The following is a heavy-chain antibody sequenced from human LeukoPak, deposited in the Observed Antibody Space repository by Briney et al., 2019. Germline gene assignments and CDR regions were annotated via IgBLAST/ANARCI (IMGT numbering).Heavy chain of an antibody. J-gene: IGHJ4*02. CDR1: GGTCSTYA. CDR2: IIPILGIA. V-gene: IGHV1-69*04. CDR3: ARAQIVVVPAALDY. Sequence: SVKVSCKASGGTCSTYAISWVRQAPGQGLEWLGRIIPILGIANYAQKFQGRVTITADKSTSTAYMELSSLRSEDTAVYYCARAQIVVVPAALDYWGQGTLVTVSS. D-gene: IGHD2-2*01.